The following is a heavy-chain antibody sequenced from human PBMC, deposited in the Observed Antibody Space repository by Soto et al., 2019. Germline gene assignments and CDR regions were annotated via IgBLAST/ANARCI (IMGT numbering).Heavy chain of an antibody. CDR2: VSYSGST. J-gene: IGHJ4*02. V-gene: IGHV4-39*01. Sequence: SETLPLTCTVSGGSISNSSYQWGWIRQPPGKGLQWIGSVSYSGSTYYNPSLESRVTLSVDTSKNQSSLKLSSVTAADTAVYYCAGNYRYCSSTSCYPSSFNYWGQGTLVTVSS. CDR1: GGSISNSSYQ. D-gene: IGHD2-2*01. CDR3: AGNYRYCSSTSCYPSSFNY.